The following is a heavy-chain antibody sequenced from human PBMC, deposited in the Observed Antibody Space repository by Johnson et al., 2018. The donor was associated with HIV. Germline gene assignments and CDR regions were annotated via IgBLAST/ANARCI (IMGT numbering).Heavy chain of an antibody. V-gene: IGHV3-20*04. D-gene: IGHD6-6*01. CDR2: INWNGGST. Sequence: VQLVESGGGLVQPGGSLRLSCAASGFTFSSYWMHWVRQALGKGLEWVSGINWNGGSTAYGDSVKGRFTISRDNAKNSLYLQMNSLRAEDTALYFCARDGRGEQLVDQGDAFDIWGQGTMVTVSS. CDR3: ARDGRGEQLVDQGDAFDI. J-gene: IGHJ3*02. CDR1: GFTFSSYW.